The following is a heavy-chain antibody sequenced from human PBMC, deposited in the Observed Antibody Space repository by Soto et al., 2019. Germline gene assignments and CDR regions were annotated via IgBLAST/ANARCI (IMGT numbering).Heavy chain of an antibody. Sequence: PSETLSLTCAVSGSSVSGDFYWAWTRQPPGKGLEWIGSVYPSGNTYYLPPLRGRISLSIDTSKNQIPLTLTSVTAADTALFYCVAYSASRNWFGRWGQGTLVTVSS. CDR1: GSSVSGDFY. D-gene: IGHD6-13*01. J-gene: IGHJ5*02. CDR3: VAYSASRNWFGR. V-gene: IGHV4-38-2*01. CDR2: VYPSGNT.